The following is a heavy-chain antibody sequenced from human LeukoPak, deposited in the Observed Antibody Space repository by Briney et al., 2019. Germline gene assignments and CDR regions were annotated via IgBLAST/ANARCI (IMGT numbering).Heavy chain of an antibody. CDR1: GYSISSGYY. V-gene: IGHV4-38-2*01. D-gene: IGHD3-16*01. CDR3: ARHAAQGDIDY. Sequence: SETLSLTCAVSGYSISSGYYWGWIRQPPGKGLEWIGSIYHSGSTYYKPSLKSRVTISGDTSKNPFSLRLSTVTAADTAVYYCARHAAQGDIDYWGQGTLVTVSS. J-gene: IGHJ4*02. CDR2: IYHSGST.